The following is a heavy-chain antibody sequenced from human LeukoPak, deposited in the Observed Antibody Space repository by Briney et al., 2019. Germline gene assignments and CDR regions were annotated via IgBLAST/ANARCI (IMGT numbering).Heavy chain of an antibody. V-gene: IGHV3-48*04. D-gene: IGHD3-9*01. J-gene: IGHJ4*02. CDR2: ISSSSSTI. Sequence: PGGSLRLSCAFSVFTFRSYSMNWVRQARGKGREGVSYISSSSSTIYYAESVKGRFNIHRDNAKNLLDLQKNSLRAEDTAVYYCARDSAYDILTGYPRWYFDYWGQGTLVTVSS. CDR1: VFTFRSYS. CDR3: ARDSAYDILTGYPRWYFDY.